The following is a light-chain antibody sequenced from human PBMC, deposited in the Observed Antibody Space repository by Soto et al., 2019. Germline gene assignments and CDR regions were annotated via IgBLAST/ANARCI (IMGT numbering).Light chain of an antibody. CDR2: EVS. J-gene: IGLJ2*01. Sequence: QSALTQPASVSGSPGQSITISCTGTSSDVGSYNLVSWYQQHPGKAPKLMIYEVSKRPSGVSNRFSGSKSGNTASLTISGLQAEDEADYYCCSYAGSSTLLFDGGTKVTVL. CDR3: CSYAGSSTLL. V-gene: IGLV2-23*02. CDR1: SSDVGSYNL.